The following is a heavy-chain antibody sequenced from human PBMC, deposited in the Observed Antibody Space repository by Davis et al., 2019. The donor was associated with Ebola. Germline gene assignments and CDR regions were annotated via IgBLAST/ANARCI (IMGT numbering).Heavy chain of an antibody. J-gene: IGHJ4*02. CDR2: IIPIFGTA. V-gene: IGHV1-69*13. D-gene: IGHD6-6*01. CDR1: GGTFSSYA. Sequence: SVKVSCKASGGTFSSYAISWVRQAPGQGLEWLGGIIPIFGTANYAQKFQGRVTITADESTSTAYMELSSLRSEDTAVYYCARVPSSSPYYFDYWGQGTLVTVSS. CDR3: ARVPSSSPYYFDY.